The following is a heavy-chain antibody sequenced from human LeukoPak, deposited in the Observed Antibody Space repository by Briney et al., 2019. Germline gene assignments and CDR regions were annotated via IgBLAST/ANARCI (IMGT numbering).Heavy chain of an antibody. CDR3: ARALYYYDSSRAFDI. J-gene: IGHJ3*02. CDR2: IGNNGGST. V-gene: IGHV3-64*01. Sequence: GGSLRLSCAASGFTFSSYAMHWVRQAPGKGLEYVSTIGNNGGSTYYANSVKGRFTISRDNSKNTLYLQMGSLRAEDMAVYYCARALYYYDSSRAFDIWGQGTMVTVSS. D-gene: IGHD3-22*01. CDR1: GFTFSSYA.